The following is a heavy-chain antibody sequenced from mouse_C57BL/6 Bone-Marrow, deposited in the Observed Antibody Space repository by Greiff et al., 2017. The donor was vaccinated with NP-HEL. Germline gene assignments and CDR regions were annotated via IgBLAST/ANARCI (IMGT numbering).Heavy chain of an antibody. Sequence: VKLQESGAELVRPGTSVKMSCKASGYTFTNYWIGWAKQRPGHGLEWIGDIYPGGGYTNYNEKFKGKATLTADKSSSTAYMQFSSLTSEDSAIYYCARWDYYGSSYGYFDVWGTGTTVTVSS. D-gene: IGHD1-1*01. J-gene: IGHJ1*03. CDR3: ARWDYYGSSYGYFDV. V-gene: IGHV1-63*01. CDR1: GYTFTNYW. CDR2: IYPGGGYT.